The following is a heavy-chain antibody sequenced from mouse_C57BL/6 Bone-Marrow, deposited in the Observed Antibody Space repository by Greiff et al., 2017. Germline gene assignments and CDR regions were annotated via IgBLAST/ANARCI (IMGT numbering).Heavy chain of an antibody. D-gene: IGHD2-4*01. CDR3: ARRDDYDRGYYFDY. J-gene: IGHJ2*01. CDR1: GYAFTNYL. V-gene: IGHV1-54*01. CDR2: INPGSGGT. Sequence: QVQLKESGAELVRPGTSVKVSCKASGYAFTNYLIEWVKQRPGQGLEWIGVINPGSGGTNYNEKFKGKATMTADKSSSTAYMQLSSLTSEDSAVYFCARRDDYDRGYYFDYWGQGTTLTVSS.